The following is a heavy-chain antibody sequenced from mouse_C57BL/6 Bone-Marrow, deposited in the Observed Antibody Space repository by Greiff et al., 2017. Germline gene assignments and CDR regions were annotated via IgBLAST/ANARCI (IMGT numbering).Heavy chain of an antibody. D-gene: IGHD6-1*01. Sequence: QVQLQQPGAELVMPGASVKLSCKASGYTFTSYWMHWVKQRPGQGLEWIGEIDPSDSYTNYNQKFKGKSTLTVDKSSSTAYMQLSSLTSEDSAVYYCAREPYFDYWGPGTTLTVSS. V-gene: IGHV1-69*01. CDR2: IDPSDSYT. J-gene: IGHJ2*01. CDR3: AREPYFDY. CDR1: GYTFTSYW.